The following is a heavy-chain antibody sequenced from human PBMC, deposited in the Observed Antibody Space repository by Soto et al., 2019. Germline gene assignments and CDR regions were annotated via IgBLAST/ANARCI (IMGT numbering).Heavy chain of an antibody. CDR3: ARGPDYYGSGSYYNLPAAYYMDV. J-gene: IGHJ6*03. Sequence: SETLSLTCAVYGGSFSGYYWSWIRQPPGKGLEWIGEINHSGSTNYNPSLKSRVTISVDTSKNQFSLKLSSVTAADTAVYYCARGPDYYGSGSYYNLPAAYYMDVWGKGTTVTVSS. V-gene: IGHV4-34*01. D-gene: IGHD3-10*01. CDR1: GGSFSGYY. CDR2: INHSGST.